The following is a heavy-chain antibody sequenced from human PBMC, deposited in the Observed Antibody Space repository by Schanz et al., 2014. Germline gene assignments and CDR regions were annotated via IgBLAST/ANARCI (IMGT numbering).Heavy chain of an antibody. J-gene: IGHJ6*03. CDR1: GFTFSTYY. CDR2: ISSSSSYI. D-gene: IGHD2-15*01. Sequence: EVQLVESGGGLVKPGESLRLSCAASGFTFSTYYMNWVRQAPGKGLEWVSSISSSSSYISYADSVKGRFTISRDNSMNTLHLQMDGLRVEDTAVYYCARDAVALVPEYFMDVWGKGTPVTVSS. V-gene: IGHV3-21*01. CDR3: ARDAVALVPEYFMDV.